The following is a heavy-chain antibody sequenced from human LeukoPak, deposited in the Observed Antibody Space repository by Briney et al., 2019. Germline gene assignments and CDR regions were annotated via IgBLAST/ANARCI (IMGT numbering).Heavy chain of an antibody. CDR3: ARIYCSSTSCYIDY. V-gene: IGHV1-2*02. CDR1: GYTFTGYY. D-gene: IGHD2-2*02. J-gene: IGHJ4*02. CDR2: INPNSGGT. Sequence: ASVKVSCKASGYTFTGYYMHWVRQAPVQGLEWMGWINPNSGGTNYAQKFQGRVTMTRDTSISTAYMELSRLRSDDTAVYYCARIYCSSTSCYIDYWGQGTLVTVSS.